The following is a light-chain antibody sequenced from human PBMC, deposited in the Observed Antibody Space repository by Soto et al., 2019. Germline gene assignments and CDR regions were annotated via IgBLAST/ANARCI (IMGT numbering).Light chain of an antibody. V-gene: IGKV1-5*01. J-gene: IGKJ4*01. CDR2: DTF. Sequence: DIQMTQSPSSLSASVGDRVSITCRASQSISSWLAWYQQKPGKAPKLLMFDTFSLESGVPSRFSGSRSGTEFTLTISSLQPEDVATYYCQKYNSAPPTFGGGTKVDIK. CDR1: QSISSW. CDR3: QKYNSAPPT.